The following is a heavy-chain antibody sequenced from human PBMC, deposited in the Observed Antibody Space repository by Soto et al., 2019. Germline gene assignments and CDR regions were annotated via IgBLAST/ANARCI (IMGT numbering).Heavy chain of an antibody. D-gene: IGHD3-22*01. CDR3: ASSLDSSGYYSWFDP. Sequence: TSETLSLTCTVSGGSISSYYWSWIRQPPGKGLEWIGYIYYSGSTNYNPSLKSRVTISVDTSKNQFSLKLSSVTAADTAVYYCASSLDSSGYYSWFDPWGQGTLVTVSS. J-gene: IGHJ5*02. CDR2: IYYSGST. V-gene: IGHV4-59*01. CDR1: GGSISSYY.